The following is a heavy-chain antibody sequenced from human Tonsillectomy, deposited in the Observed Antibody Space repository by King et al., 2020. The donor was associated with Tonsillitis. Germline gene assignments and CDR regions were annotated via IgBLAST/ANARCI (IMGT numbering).Heavy chain of an antibody. CDR2: IYTSGST. Sequence: VQLQESGPGLVKPSETLSLTCTVSGGSISRYYWSWIRQPAGKGLEWIGRIYTSGSTNYNPSLKSRVTMSVDTSKNPFSLKLSYVAAAATAVYYCARATAAGTYYFDYWGQGTLVTVSS. CDR1: GGSISRYY. CDR3: ARATAAGTYYFDY. V-gene: IGHV4-4*07. D-gene: IGHD6-13*01. J-gene: IGHJ4*02.